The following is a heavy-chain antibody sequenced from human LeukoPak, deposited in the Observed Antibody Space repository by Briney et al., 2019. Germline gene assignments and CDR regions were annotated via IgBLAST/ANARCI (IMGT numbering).Heavy chain of an antibody. J-gene: IGHJ3*02. D-gene: IGHD5-18*01. V-gene: IGHV4-61*02. CDR3: ASVDTAMVLAHAFDI. CDR1: GGSISSGSYY. Sequence: PSETLSLTCTVSGGSISSGSYYWSWIRQPAGKGLEWIGRIYTSGNTNYNPSLKSRVTISLDTSENQISLKLSSVAAADTALYYCASVDTAMVLAHAFDIWGQGTMVTVSS. CDR2: IYTSGNT.